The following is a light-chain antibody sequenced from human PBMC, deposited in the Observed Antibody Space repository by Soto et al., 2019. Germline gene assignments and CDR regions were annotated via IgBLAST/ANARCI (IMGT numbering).Light chain of an antibody. CDR1: QSISSI. V-gene: IGKV3-15*01. Sequence: EIVMTQSPATLSVSPGERATLSCRASQSISSILAWYQQKAGQAPRLLIYGASTRATGIPARFSGSGSGTEFTLTISGLQSEDFAVYYCQQYQTFGQGTKVEIK. J-gene: IGKJ1*01. CDR2: GAS. CDR3: QQYQT.